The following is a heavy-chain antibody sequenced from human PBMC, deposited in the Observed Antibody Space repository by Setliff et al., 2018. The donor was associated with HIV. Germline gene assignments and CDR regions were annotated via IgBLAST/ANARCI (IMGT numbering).Heavy chain of an antibody. V-gene: IGHV1-69*10. Sequence: AAVKVSCKASGGTFSSYVISWVRQAPGQGLEWMGGIISILGVASYAQNVQGRVTITADESTSTAYMELSSLSSEDTAVYYCARGNLLLWFGELQREAFDPWGQGTLVTVSS. CDR2: IISILGVA. J-gene: IGHJ5*02. CDR1: GGTFSSYV. D-gene: IGHD3-10*01. CDR3: ARGNLLLWFGELQREAFDP.